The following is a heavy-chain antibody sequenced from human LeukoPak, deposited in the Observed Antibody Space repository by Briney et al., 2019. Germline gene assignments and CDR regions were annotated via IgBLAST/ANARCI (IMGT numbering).Heavy chain of an antibody. CDR2: ISGSGVGT. Sequence: GGSLRLSCAASGFSFRSYAMSWVRQAPGKGLEWVSGISGSGVGTYYADSVKGRFTISRDNSKNTLYLQMNSLRAEDTAVYYCARQVGHCSGGSCYADYYYGMDVWGQGTTVTVSS. CDR3: ARQVGHCSGGSCYADYYYGMDV. D-gene: IGHD2-15*01. J-gene: IGHJ6*02. V-gene: IGHV3-23*01. CDR1: GFSFRSYA.